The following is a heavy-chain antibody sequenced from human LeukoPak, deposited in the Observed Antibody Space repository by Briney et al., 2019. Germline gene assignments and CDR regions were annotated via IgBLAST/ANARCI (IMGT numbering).Heavy chain of an antibody. CDR2: ISNGGGYT. CDR1: GFTFSSFA. V-gene: IGHV3-23*01. CDR3: AKPSGSGSCGDWYFDL. J-gene: IGHJ2*01. Sequence: PGGSLRLSCAASGFTFSSFAMTWVGQAPGKGLEWVSAISNGGGYTYYADSVKGRFTISRDNSMNTLYLQMNSLRAEDTAVYYCAKPSGSGSCGDWYFDLWGRGTPVTVSS. D-gene: IGHD1-26*01.